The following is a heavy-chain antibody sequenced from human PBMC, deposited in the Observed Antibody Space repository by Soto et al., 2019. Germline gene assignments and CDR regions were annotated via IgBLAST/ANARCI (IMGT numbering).Heavy chain of an antibody. CDR3: ARDREAYSGFDYPAY. CDR2: ISYDGDNN. Sequence: GGSLRLSCAASEFTFSSYAMHWVRHVPGKGLEWVALISYDGDNNYYAVSVRGRFTISRANSKKTQYLQMNSLRPEDTAVYYCARDREAYSGFDYPAYWGQGTLVTVVS. CDR1: EFTFSSYA. D-gene: IGHD5-12*01. J-gene: IGHJ4*02. V-gene: IGHV3-30-3*01.